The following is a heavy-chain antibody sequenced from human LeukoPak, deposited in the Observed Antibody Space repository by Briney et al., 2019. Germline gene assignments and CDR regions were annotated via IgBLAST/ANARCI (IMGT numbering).Heavy chain of an antibody. D-gene: IGHD4-17*01. Sequence: GESLGISCEGSGYTFTKYWISWVRQMPGQGLEWMGWIDPRDSNALYRPSSQGHVTMSVDKSSNTAYLQWRSLEASDSAIYYCARGSTVTGGWYFDLWGRGTSVAVSS. CDR1: GYTFTKYW. CDR3: ARGSTVTGGWYFDL. J-gene: IGHJ2*01. CDR2: IDPRDSNA. V-gene: IGHV5-10-1*01.